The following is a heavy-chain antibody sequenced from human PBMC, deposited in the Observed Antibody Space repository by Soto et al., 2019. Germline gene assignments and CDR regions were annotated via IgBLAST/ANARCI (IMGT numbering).Heavy chain of an antibody. D-gene: IGHD3-10*01. CDR3: ARWFGELFVDY. V-gene: IGHV4-39*01. CDR1: GGSISSSSYY. Sequence: SETLSLTCTVSGGSISSSSYYWGWIRQPPGKGLEWIGSIYYSGSTYYNPSLKSRVTISVDTSKNQFSLKLSSVTAADTAVYYCARWFGELFVDYWGQGTLVTVSS. J-gene: IGHJ4*02. CDR2: IYYSGST.